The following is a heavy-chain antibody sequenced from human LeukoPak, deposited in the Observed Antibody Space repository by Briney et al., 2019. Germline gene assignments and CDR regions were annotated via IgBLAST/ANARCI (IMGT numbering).Heavy chain of an antibody. Sequence: SATLSLTCPVAGGSISSYYWCGIRQPAGKGLEWIGRIYTSGSTNYNPSLKSRVTMSVDTSKNQFSLKLSSVTAADTAVYYCARDHGDGYNYGAFDIWGQGTMVTVSS. D-gene: IGHD5-24*01. J-gene: IGHJ3*02. CDR1: GGSISSYY. V-gene: IGHV4-4*07. CDR2: IYTSGST. CDR3: ARDHGDGYNYGAFDI.